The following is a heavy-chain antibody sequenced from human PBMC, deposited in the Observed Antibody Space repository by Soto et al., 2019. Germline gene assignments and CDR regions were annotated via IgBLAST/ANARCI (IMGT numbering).Heavy chain of an antibody. CDR2: IYYSGST. V-gene: IGHV4-31*03. CDR3: AIAWRLRRDHDWFDP. J-gene: IGHJ5*02. Sequence: PSETLSLTCTVSGGSISSGGYYWSWIRQHPGKGLEWIGYIYYSGSTYYNPSLKSRVTISVDTSKNQFSLKLSSVTAADTAVYYCAIAWRLRRDHDWFDPWGQGTLVTVSS. CDR1: GGSISSGGYY. D-gene: IGHD3-16*01.